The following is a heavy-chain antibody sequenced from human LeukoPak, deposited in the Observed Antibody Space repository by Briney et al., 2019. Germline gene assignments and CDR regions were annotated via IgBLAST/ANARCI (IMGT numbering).Heavy chain of an antibody. D-gene: IGHD1-26*01. CDR1: GYSFTRYG. J-gene: IGHJ4*02. V-gene: IGHV1-18*01. CDR3: ARSGRGTYYYFDL. Sequence: ASVRVSCKASGYSFTRYGISWVRQAPGQGLEWMGWISDSNGNTNYAQKFQGRVTMTTDTSTGTAYMDLRNLRFDDTAVYFCARSGRGTYYYFDLWGQGTLVTVSS. CDR2: ISDSNGNT.